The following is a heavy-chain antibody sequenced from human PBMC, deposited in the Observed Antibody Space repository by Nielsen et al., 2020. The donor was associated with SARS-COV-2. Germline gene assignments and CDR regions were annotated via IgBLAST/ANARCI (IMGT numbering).Heavy chain of an antibody. Sequence: SVQVSCKASGFTFTSSAVQWVRQARGQRLEWIGWIVVGSGNTNYAQKFQERVTITRDMSTNTAYLELSSLRSEDTAVYYCAGGGGILTGTYFFDYWGQGTLVTVSS. CDR2: IVVGSGNT. CDR1: GFTFTSSA. CDR3: AGGGGILTGTYFFDY. J-gene: IGHJ4*02. V-gene: IGHV1-58*01. D-gene: IGHD3-9*01.